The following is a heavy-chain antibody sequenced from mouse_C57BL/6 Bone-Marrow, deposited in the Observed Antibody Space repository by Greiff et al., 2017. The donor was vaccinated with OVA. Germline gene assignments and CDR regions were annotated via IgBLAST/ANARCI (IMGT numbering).Heavy chain of an antibody. Sequence: QVQLQQSGAELARPGASVKLSCKASGYTFTSYGISWVKQRTGQGLEWIGEIYPRSGNTYYYEKFKGKATLTADTSSSTAYMQLSSLTSEDSAVYYCARSDTTVVANFDYWGQGTTLTVSS. CDR1: GYTFTSYG. CDR3: ARSDTTVVANFDY. D-gene: IGHD1-1*01. J-gene: IGHJ2*01. CDR2: IYPRSGNT. V-gene: IGHV1-81*01.